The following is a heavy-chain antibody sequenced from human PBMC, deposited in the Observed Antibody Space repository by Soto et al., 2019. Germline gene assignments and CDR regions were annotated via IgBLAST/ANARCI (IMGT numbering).Heavy chain of an antibody. CDR3: AKDRSFSSGYYAPGAFDI. D-gene: IGHD3-22*01. V-gene: IGHV3-9*01. CDR2: ISWNSGSI. J-gene: IGHJ3*02. CDR1: GFTFDDYA. Sequence: GGSLRLSCAASGFTFDDYAMHWVRQAPGKGLEWVSGISWNSGSIGYADSVKGRFTISRDNAKNSLYLQMNSLRAEDTALYYCAKDRSFSSGYYAPGAFDICGQGTMVTVSS.